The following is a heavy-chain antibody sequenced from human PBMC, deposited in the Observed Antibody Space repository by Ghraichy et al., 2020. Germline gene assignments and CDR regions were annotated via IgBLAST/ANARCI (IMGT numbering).Heavy chain of an antibody. V-gene: IGHV3-72*01. Sequence: GGSLRLSCGASGFSDRYIDWVRQAPGKGLEWVGRIRNKVYSYTTEYAASVKGRFTISRDDSKNSVYLQMNSLKTEDTAVYYCASSAASGMDVFDMWGQGTMVTVSS. J-gene: IGHJ3*02. CDR2: IRNKVYSYTT. CDR1: GFSDRY. CDR3: ASSAASGMDVFDM. D-gene: IGHD2-2*01.